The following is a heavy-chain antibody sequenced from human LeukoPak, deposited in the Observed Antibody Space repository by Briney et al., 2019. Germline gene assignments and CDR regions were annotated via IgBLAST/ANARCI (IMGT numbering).Heavy chain of an antibody. CDR1: GGSISSYY. D-gene: IGHD5-24*01. CDR2: IYYSGST. CDR3: ARRRDGYNAVHAFDI. J-gene: IGHJ3*02. V-gene: IGHV4-59*08. Sequence: SETLSLTCTVSGGSISSYYWSWIRQPPGKGLEWIGYIYYSGSTNYNPSLKSRVTISVDTSKNQFSLKLSSVTAADTAVYYCARRRDGYNAVHAFDIWGQGTMVTVSS.